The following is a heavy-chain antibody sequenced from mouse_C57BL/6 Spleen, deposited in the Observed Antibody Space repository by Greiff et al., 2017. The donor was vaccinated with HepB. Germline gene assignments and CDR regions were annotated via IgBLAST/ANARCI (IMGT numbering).Heavy chain of an antibody. J-gene: IGHJ2*01. V-gene: IGHV1-82*01. CDR3: ARLDPLDY. Sequence: QVQLKQSGPELVKPGASVKISCKASGYAFSSSWMNWVKQRPGKGLEWIGRIYPGDGDTNYNGKFKGKATLTADKSSSTAYMQLSSLTSEASAVYFCARLDPLDYWGQGTTLTVSS. CDR1: GYAFSSSW. CDR2: IYPGDGDT.